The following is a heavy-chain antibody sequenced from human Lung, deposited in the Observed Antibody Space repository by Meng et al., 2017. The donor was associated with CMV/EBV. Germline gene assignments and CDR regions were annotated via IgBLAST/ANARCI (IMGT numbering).Heavy chain of an antibody. V-gene: IGHV1-69*05. CDR2: IIPIFGTA. CDR3: ARDPHTLYDSSGYYYYYGMDV. Sequence: XVXVFXXASGGTFSSYAISWVRQAPGQGLEWMGGIIPIFGTANYAQKFQGRVTITTDESTSTAYMELSSLRSEDTAVYYCARDPHTLYDSSGYYYYYGMDVWGQGXTVTVSS. CDR1: GGTFSSYA. J-gene: IGHJ6*02. D-gene: IGHD3-22*01.